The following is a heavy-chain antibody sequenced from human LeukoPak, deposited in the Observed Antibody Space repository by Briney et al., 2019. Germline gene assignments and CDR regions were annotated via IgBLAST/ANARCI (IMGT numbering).Heavy chain of an antibody. CDR1: GFTFSDYY. V-gene: IGHV3-11*01. CDR2: ISGSGSTI. CDR3: ARLRGMAIDC. J-gene: IGHJ4*02. D-gene: IGHD5-24*01. Sequence: PGGSLRLSCAAPGFTFSDYYMSWIRQAPGKGLGWASYISGSGSTIYYADSMKGRFTISRGNAKKSLYLQMNSLRAEDTAVYYRARLRGMAIDCWGQGILVTVSS.